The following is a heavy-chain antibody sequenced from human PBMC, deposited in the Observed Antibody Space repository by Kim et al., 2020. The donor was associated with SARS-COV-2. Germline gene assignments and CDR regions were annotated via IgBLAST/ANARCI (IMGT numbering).Heavy chain of an antibody. V-gene: IGHV4-59*09. J-gene: IGHJ6*03. Sequence: PSRKSRVTISLDTSKNRFSLKLSSVTAADTAVYYCARGSSSLIYYYYMDVWGKGTTVTVSS. D-gene: IGHD6-13*01. CDR3: ARGSSSLIYYYYMDV.